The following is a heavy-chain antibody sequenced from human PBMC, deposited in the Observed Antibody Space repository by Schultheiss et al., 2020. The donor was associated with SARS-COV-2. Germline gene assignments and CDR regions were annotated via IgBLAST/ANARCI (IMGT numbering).Heavy chain of an antibody. D-gene: IGHD2-21*01. J-gene: IGHJ4*02. V-gene: IGHV3-23*01. CDR2: ISGGGGST. CDR1: GFTFNNAW. CDR3: ANCGTRCWAEY. Sequence: GGSLRLSCAASGFTFNNAWMSWVRQAPGKGLGWVSAISGGGGSTYYADSVKGRFTIIRDHSKNTLHLQMNSLRAEDTAVYFCANCGTRCWAEYWGQGTLVTVSS.